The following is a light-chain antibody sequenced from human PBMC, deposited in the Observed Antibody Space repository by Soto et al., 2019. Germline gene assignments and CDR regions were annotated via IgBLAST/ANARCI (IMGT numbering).Light chain of an antibody. J-gene: IGKJ1*01. Sequence: EIVLTQSPGTLSLSPGERATLSCRASQSVSSSYLAWYQQKPGQAPRLLIYVASSRDAGIPDRCSGSGSGTDFTLTISRLEPEDLAVYYCQQDGSSPGTFGQGTKVEI. CDR2: VAS. V-gene: IGKV3-20*01. CDR3: QQDGSSPGT. CDR1: QSVSSSY.